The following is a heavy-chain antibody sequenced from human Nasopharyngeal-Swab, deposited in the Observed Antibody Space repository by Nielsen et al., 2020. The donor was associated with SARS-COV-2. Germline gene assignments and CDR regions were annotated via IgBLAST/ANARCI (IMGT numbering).Heavy chain of an antibody. V-gene: IGHV3-15*01. CDR3: ARGNLYYDSSGYPWYFDY. Sequence: VRQAPGKGLEWVGRIKSKTDGGTTDYAAPVKGRFTISRDDSKNSLYLQMNSLRAEDTAVYYCARGNLYYDSSGYPWYFDYWGQGTLVTVSS. J-gene: IGHJ4*02. D-gene: IGHD3-22*01. CDR2: IKSKTDGGTT.